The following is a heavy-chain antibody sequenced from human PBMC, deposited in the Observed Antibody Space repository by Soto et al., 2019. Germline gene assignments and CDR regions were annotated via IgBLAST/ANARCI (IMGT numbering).Heavy chain of an antibody. CDR2: ISAYNGQT. J-gene: IGHJ4*02. Sequence: ASLKVSCKAFGCPFDSYGINWVRQAPGQRPEWMGWISAYNGQTYYAQNFQGRVTMATDTSTNTVYMELSSLTSEDTAVYYCARGRVVRGVTTPDPHDYWGQGTLVTVSS. CDR1: GCPFDSYG. V-gene: IGHV1-18*01. CDR3: ARGRVVRGVTTPDPHDY. D-gene: IGHD3-10*01.